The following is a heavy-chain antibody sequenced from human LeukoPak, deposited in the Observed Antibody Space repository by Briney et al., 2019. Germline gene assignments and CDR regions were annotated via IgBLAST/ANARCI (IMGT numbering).Heavy chain of an antibody. CDR2: INPNSGGT. CDR1: GYTFTGYY. CDR3: AREYIAAAAPPFDY. J-gene: IGHJ4*02. D-gene: IGHD6-13*01. V-gene: IGHV1-2*02. Sequence: GASVKVSCKASGYTFTGYYIHWVRQAPGQGLEWMGWINPNSGGTNYAQKFQGRVTMTRDTSISTAYMELSRLRSDDTAVYYCAREYIAAAAPPFDYWGQGTLVTVSS.